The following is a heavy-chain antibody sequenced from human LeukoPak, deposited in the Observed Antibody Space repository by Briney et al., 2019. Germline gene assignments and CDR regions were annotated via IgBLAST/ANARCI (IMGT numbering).Heavy chain of an antibody. D-gene: IGHD1-26*01. V-gene: IGHV1-18*01. CDR3: ARVLSNSGSYFLQKYYFDY. CDR2: ISAYNGNT. Sequence: GASVKVSCKASGYTFTSYDISWVRQAPGQGLEWMGWISAYNGNTNYAQKLQGRVTMTTDTSTSTAYMELRSLRSDDTAVYYCARVLSNSGSYFLQKYYFDYWGQGTLVTVSS. J-gene: IGHJ4*02. CDR1: GYTFTSYD.